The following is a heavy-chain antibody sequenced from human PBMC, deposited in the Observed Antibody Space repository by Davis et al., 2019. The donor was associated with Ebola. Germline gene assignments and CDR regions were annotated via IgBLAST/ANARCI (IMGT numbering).Heavy chain of an antibody. J-gene: IGHJ4*02. CDR1: GFTFSSPA. CDR2: IGNSGGSI. D-gene: IGHD1-26*01. CDR3: AKAGHCGNYCSFDS. Sequence: GESLKISCAASGFTFSSPAMSWGPQAPGKGLEWVSSIGNSGGSIYYADSVKCRFTISRDNSKNTLYLQMNSLRAEDKAVYYCAKAGHCGNYCSFDSWGQGTLVTVSS. V-gene: IGHV3-23*01.